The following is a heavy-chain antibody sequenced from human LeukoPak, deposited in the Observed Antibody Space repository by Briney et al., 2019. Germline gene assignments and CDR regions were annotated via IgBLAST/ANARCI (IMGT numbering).Heavy chain of an antibody. CDR3: SKGLGSRDIVVVPDAMNYYYMDV. V-gene: IGHV3-33*06. CDR1: GFTFSSYG. D-gene: IGHD2-2*01. Sequence: PGRSLRLSCAASGFTFSSYGMHWVRQAPGKGLEWVAVIWYDGSNKYYADSVKGRFTISRDNSQNTLYLQMNSLRAEDTAVYYCSKGLGSRDIVVVPDAMNYYYMDVWGKGTTVIVSS. CDR2: IWYDGSNK. J-gene: IGHJ6*03.